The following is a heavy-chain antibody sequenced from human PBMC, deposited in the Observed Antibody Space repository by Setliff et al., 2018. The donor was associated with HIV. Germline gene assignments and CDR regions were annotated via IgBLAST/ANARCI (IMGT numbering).Heavy chain of an antibody. Sequence: GASVKVSCKASGGTFSSYSINWVRQAPGQGLEWMGGIIPIYGTPIYAQKFQGRVTITADESTSTAYMELSSLRSEDTAVYYCARRGVPQQIDLDSWGQGTLVTVSS. CDR3: ARRGVPQQIDLDS. D-gene: IGHD3-10*01. V-gene: IGHV1-69*13. J-gene: IGHJ4*02. CDR2: IIPIYGTP. CDR1: GGTFSSYS.